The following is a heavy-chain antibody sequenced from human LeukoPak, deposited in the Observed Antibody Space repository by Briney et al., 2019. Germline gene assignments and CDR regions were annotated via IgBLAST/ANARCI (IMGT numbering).Heavy chain of an antibody. J-gene: IGHJ5*02. Sequence: SETLSLTCTVSGDSISCGDYYWSWIRQPPGKGLEWIGYIYYSGSTYYNPSLKSRVTISVDTSKNQFSLKLSSVTAADTAVYYCARGLEEYQLLGNWFDPWGQGTLVTVSS. V-gene: IGHV4-30-4*01. CDR2: IYYSGST. CDR1: GDSISCGDYY. D-gene: IGHD2-2*01. CDR3: ARGLEEYQLLGNWFDP.